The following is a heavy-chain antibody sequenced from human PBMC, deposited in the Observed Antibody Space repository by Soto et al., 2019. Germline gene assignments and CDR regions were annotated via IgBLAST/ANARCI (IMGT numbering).Heavy chain of an antibody. Sequence: QVQMVESGAEVKKPGASVKVSCKASGHTFTGHHMHWVRQAPGQGLEWMGLIDLDIGDTKYAQKFLGRITSTSDTSITTAYMELRGLRSDDTAVYYCGLEPTGTGGFDYWGQGTLVTVS. CDR2: IDLDIGDT. V-gene: IGHV1-2*02. CDR1: GHTFTGHH. D-gene: IGHD7-27*01. CDR3: GLEPTGTGGFDY. J-gene: IGHJ4*02.